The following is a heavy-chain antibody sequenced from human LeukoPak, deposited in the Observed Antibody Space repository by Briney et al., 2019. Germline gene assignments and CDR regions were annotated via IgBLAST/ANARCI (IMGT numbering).Heavy chain of an antibody. CDR2: IYYSGST. J-gene: IGHJ3*02. D-gene: IGHD6-19*01. CDR3: ARDDSSSDHDAFDI. CDR1: GGSISSYY. Sequence: SETLSLTCTVSGGSISSYYWSWIRQPPGKGLEWIGYIYYSGSTNYNPSLKSRVTIPVDTSKNQFSLKLSSVTAADTAVYYCARDDSSSDHDAFDIWGQGTMVTVSS. V-gene: IGHV4-59*01.